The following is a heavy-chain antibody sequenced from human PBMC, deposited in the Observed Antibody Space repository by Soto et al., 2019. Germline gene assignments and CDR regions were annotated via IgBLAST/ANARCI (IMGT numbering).Heavy chain of an antibody. CDR2: ISNNNKYM. V-gene: IGHV3-21*01. CDR3: AREKEDAGNSSLRVYYGMDV. D-gene: IGHD6-6*01. CDR1: GFSLSNFR. Sequence: GGSLRLSCEASGFSLSNFRVTWVRQAPGRGLEWVSSISNNNKYMHYADSIKGRFTISGDNAKNSVYLQMDSLRAEDTAMYYCAREKEDAGNSSLRVYYGMDVWGQGTTVTVSS. J-gene: IGHJ6*02.